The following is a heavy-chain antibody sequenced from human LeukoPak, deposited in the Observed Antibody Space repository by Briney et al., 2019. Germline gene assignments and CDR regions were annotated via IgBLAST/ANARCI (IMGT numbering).Heavy chain of an antibody. Sequence: SQTLSLTCTVSGVTISGYYWSWIRQPPAKGLELIGYIYYSGTTNYNPSLRSRVTISVDTSKNQFSLKLGSVTAADTAVYFCARSGSYSFDSWGQGSLVTVSS. CDR3: ARSGSYSFDS. CDR1: GVTISGYY. V-gene: IGHV4-59*01. CDR2: IYYSGTT. J-gene: IGHJ4*02.